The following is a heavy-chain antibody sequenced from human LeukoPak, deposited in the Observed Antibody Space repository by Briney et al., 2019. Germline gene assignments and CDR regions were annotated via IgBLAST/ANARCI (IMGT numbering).Heavy chain of an antibody. CDR3: ARQQLWSQRIDY. D-gene: IGHD5-18*01. CDR1: GGSISSSSYY. V-gene: IGHV4-39*01. Sequence: PSETLSLTCTVSGGSISSSSYYWGWIRQPPGKGLEWIGSIYYSGSTYYNPSLKSRVTISVDTSKNQFSLKLSSVTAADTAVYYCARQQLWSQRIDYWGQGTLVTVSS. J-gene: IGHJ4*02. CDR2: IYYSGST.